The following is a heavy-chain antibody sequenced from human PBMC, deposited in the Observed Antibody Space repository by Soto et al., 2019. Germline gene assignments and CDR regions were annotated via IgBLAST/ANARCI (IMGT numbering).Heavy chain of an antibody. Sequence: GGSLRLSCAASGFTFNTYGMHWVRQAPGKGLEWVAAISYDGINKYYVDSVKGRFTISRDNSKNTLYVQMNSLRAEDTALYYCARSTQPTRGIHWYFDLWGRGILVTVSS. J-gene: IGHJ2*01. V-gene: IGHV3-30*03. CDR3: ARSTQPTRGIHWYFDL. CDR2: ISYDGINK. D-gene: IGHD1-26*01. CDR1: GFTFNTYG.